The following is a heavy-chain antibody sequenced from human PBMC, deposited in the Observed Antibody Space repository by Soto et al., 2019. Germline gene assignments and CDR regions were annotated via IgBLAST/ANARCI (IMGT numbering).Heavy chain of an antibody. CDR2: INPNSGGT. CDR3: ARVGLKQQPAWKY. CDR1: GYTFTGYY. V-gene: IGHV1-2*02. J-gene: IGHJ4*01. D-gene: IGHD6-13*01. Sequence: ASVKVSCKASGYTFTGYYMHWVRQAPGQGLEWMGWINPNSGGTNYAQKFQGRVTMTRDTSISTAYMELSRLRSDDTAVYYCARVGLKQQPAWKYWGQGTLVTVSS.